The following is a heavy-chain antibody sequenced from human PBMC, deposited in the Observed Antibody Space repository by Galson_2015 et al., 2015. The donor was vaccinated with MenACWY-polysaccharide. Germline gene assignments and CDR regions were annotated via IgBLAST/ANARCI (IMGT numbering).Heavy chain of an antibody. CDR1: GFTFSSYS. CDR3: ANWRWLPH. V-gene: IGHV3-48*04. CDR2: ISSTSTI. D-gene: IGHD5-24*01. J-gene: IGHJ4*02. Sequence: SLRLSCAASGFTFSSYSMNWVRQAPGKGLEWVSYISSTSTIYYADSVKGRFTISRDNAKNSLYLQMNSLRAEDTAVYYCANWRWLPHWGQGTLVTVSS.